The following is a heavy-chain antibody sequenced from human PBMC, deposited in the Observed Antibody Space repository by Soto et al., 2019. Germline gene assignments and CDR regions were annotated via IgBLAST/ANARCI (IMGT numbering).Heavy chain of an antibody. CDR1: GYTFTSYD. V-gene: IGHV1-8*01. CDR2: MNPNSGNT. Sequence: QVQLVQSGAEVKKPGASVKVSCKASGYTFTSYDINWVRQATGQGLEWMGWMNPNSGNTGYAQKFQGRVTMTRNTSKSTPYMELSSLRSEDTAVYYCAGAADLTVYCSGGSCHPFGYWGQGTLVTVSS. CDR3: AGAADLTVYCSGGSCHPFGY. D-gene: IGHD2-15*01. J-gene: IGHJ4*02.